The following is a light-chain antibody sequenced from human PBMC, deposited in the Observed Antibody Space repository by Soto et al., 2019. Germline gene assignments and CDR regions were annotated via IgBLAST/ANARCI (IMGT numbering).Light chain of an antibody. V-gene: IGKV1-5*01. CDR3: QQYNSYSWT. J-gene: IGKJ1*01. CDR2: DAS. Sequence: DVQMTHSPSSLSSSVVDRVTITCRASQSISSYLNWYQQKPGKAPNLLIYDASSLESGVPSRFSGSGSGTEFTLTISSLQPDDFATYYCQQYNSYSWTFGQGTKVDIK. CDR1: QSISSY.